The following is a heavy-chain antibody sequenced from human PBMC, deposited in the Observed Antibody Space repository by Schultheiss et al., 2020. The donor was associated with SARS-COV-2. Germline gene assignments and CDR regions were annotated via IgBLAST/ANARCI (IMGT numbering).Heavy chain of an antibody. CDR3: ASRHSDTDAFHI. CDR2: TYYRSKWYN. Sequence: LTCAISGDSVSSNSGAWNWIRQSPSRGLEWLGRTYYRSKWYNDYAESVRSRITINPDTFKNQFSLHLDSVTPEDTAVYYCASRHSDTDAFHIWGQGTMVTVSS. V-gene: IGHV6-1*01. CDR1: GDSVSSNSGA. D-gene: IGHD3-10*01. J-gene: IGHJ3*02.